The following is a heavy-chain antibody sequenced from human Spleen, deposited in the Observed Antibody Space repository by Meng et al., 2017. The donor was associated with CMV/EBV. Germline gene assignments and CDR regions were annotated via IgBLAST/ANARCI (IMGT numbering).Heavy chain of an antibody. V-gene: IGHV3-53*01. J-gene: IGHJ3*02. CDR2: TYSDGST. CDR1: GFTVSSNY. Sequence: GESLKISCAASGFTVSSNYMTWVRQAPGKGLDWVSVTYSDGSTSFADSVKGRFTVSRDNSKNTLHLQMNSLRVEDTAVYYCARSVAGPNDAFDIWGQGTMVTVSS. D-gene: IGHD6-19*01. CDR3: ARSVAGPNDAFDI.